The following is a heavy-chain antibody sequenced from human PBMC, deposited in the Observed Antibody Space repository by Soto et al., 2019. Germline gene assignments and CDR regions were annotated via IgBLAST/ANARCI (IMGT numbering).Heavy chain of an antibody. D-gene: IGHD6-19*01. CDR2: ISYDGSNK. CDR3: AKVGPVAGTYFDY. Sequence: QVQLVESGGGVVQPGRSLRLSCAASGFTFSSYGMHWVRQAPGKGLEWVAVISYDGSNKYYADSVKGRFTISRDNSKNTLYLQMNSLRAEDTAVYYCAKVGPVAGTYFDYWGQGTLVTVSS. V-gene: IGHV3-30*18. CDR1: GFTFSSYG. J-gene: IGHJ4*02.